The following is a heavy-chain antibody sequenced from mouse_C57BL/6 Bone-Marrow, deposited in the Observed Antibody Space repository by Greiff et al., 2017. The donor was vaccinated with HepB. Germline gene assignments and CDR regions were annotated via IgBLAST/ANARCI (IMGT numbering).Heavy chain of an antibody. CDR3: ARRSNYEGVCWYFDV. CDR2: IYPSDSET. Sequence: QVQLQQPGAELVRPGSSVKLSCKASGYTFTSYWMDWVKQRPGQGLEWIGNIYPSDSETNYNQKFKDKATLTVDKSSSTDYMQLSSLTSEDSAVYYCARRSNYEGVCWYFDVWGTGTTVTVSS. CDR1: GYTFTSYW. J-gene: IGHJ1*03. D-gene: IGHD2-5*01. V-gene: IGHV1-61*01.